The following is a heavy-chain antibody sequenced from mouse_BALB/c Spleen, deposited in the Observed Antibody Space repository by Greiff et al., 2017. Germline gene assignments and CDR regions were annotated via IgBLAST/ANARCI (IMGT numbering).Heavy chain of an antibody. D-gene: IGHD1-2*01. CDR1: GYTFTSYV. J-gene: IGHJ4*01. CDR2: INPYNDGT. CDR3: ARFYYGHYYAMDY. Sequence: EVQGVESGPELVKPGASVKMSCKASGYTFTSYVMHWVKQKPGQGLEWIGYINPYNDGTKYNEKFKGKATLTSDKSSSTAYMELSSLTSEDSAVYYCARFYYGHYYAMDYWGQGTSVTVSS. V-gene: IGHV1-14*01.